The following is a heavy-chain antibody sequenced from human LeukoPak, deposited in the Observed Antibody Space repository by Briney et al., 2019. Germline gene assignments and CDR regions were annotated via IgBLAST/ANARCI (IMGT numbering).Heavy chain of an antibody. V-gene: IGHV1-18*01. J-gene: IGHJ4*02. CDR1: GYIFTSYD. Sequence: ASVNVSCKASGYIFTSYDISWVRQAHGQGLEWMGWISTYNVKTNYAQKLQGRVTMTTDTSTSTAYMELRSLRSEDTAVYYCARGSPLGHYWGQGTLVTVSS. CDR3: ARGSPLGHY. CDR2: ISTYNVKT.